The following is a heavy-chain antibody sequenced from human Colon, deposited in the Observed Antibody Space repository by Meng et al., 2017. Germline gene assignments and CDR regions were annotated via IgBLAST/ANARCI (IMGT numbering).Heavy chain of an antibody. CDR3: VRGAGP. CDR1: CGTFSSYA. V-gene: IGHV1-69*05. Sequence: VQVGSEVSEAGSTVMISTMASCGTFSSYAISWVRQVPGQGLEWMGGIIPPSPTPAYAQRFKDSVTFTTDTSMTTAYMDVTSLTSDDTAVYYCVRGAGPWGPGTLVTVSS. CDR2: IIPPSPTP. J-gene: IGHJ5*02.